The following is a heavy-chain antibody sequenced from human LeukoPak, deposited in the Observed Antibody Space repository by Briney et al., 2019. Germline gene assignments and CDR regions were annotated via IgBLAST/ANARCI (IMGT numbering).Heavy chain of an antibody. CDR3: AKTNYYGEFDY. D-gene: IGHD4-17*01. Sequence: GGTLRLSCAASGFTFSSYGMSWVRQAPGKGLEWVSAISGSGGSTYYADSVKGRFTISRDNSKNTLYLQMNSLRAEDTAVYYCAKTNYYGEFDYWGQGTLVTVSS. CDR1: GFTFSSYG. J-gene: IGHJ4*02. CDR2: ISGSGGST. V-gene: IGHV3-23*01.